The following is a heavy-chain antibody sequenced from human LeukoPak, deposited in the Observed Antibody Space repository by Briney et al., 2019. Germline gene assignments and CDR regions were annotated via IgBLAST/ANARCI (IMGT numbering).Heavy chain of an antibody. CDR1: GFTVDDYA. D-gene: IGHD3-9*01. J-gene: IGHJ6*02. Sequence: PGGSLRLSCSASGFTVDDYAMHWVRQAPGKGLQWGSLISGDGGSTYYTDSVKGRFTISRDKSKNSLYLQMNSLRTEDTALYYCEKSLNELRYFDWLLRRRGLTGDYYYYGMDVWGQGTTVTVSS. CDR2: ISGDGGST. V-gene: IGHV3-43*02. CDR3: EKSLNELRYFDWLLRRRGLTGDYYYYGMDV.